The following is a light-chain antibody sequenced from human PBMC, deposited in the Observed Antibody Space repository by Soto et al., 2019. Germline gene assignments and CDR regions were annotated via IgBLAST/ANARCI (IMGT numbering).Light chain of an antibody. CDR1: TGAVTSGHY. CDR3: LLSYSGARVV. J-gene: IGLJ2*01. Sequence: QSVLAQEPSLTVSPGGTVTLTCGSSTGAVTSGHYPYWFQQKPGQAPMTLIYDTSKKHSWTPARFSGSLLGGKAALTLSGAQPEDEAEYYCLLSYSGARVVFGGGTKLTVL. V-gene: IGLV7-46*01. CDR2: DTS.